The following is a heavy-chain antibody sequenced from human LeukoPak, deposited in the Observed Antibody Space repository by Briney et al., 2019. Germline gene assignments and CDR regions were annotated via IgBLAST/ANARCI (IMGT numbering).Heavy chain of an antibody. D-gene: IGHD2-21*02. V-gene: IGHV4-39*01. CDR1: GGSIRTNLSY. J-gene: IGHJ5*02. CDR2: MFYSGNT. CDR3: ARHTLVTAISTYNWFDP. Sequence: SETLTLTYTVSGGSIRTNLSYCGWIRQPPGTGLEWIGSMFYSGNTFYSPSLKSRVTISADASKNQFSLHLTSVTAADTAVYYCARHTLVTAISTYNWFDPWGQGILVTVSS.